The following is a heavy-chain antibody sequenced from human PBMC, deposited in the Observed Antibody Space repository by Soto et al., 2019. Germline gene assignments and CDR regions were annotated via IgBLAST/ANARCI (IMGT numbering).Heavy chain of an antibody. J-gene: IGHJ6*02. CDR1: GFIFSDYS. D-gene: IGHD4-17*01. Sequence: GGSLRLSCAASGFIFSDYSMNWVRQAPGKGLQWVSSISGGSSYIYYADSVKGRFTISRDDAKNSLYLQMNSLRAEDTAVYYCARGDYDKLYLFCYAMDVWGQGTTVTVSS. CDR2: ISGGSSYI. CDR3: ARGDYDKLYLFCYAMDV. V-gene: IGHV3-21*01.